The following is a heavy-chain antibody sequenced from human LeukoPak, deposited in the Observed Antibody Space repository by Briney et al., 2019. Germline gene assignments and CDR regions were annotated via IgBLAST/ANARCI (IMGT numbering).Heavy chain of an antibody. D-gene: IGHD3-3*01. CDR1: GYTFTSYD. Sequence: ASVKVSCKASGYTFTSYDINWVRQAPGQGLEWMGLMNPNSGDTGYAQKFQGRVTMTRNTSISTAYMELSSLRAEDTAVYYCARDRGEYYDFWSGSSFIQAFDYWGQGTLVTVSS. J-gene: IGHJ4*02. V-gene: IGHV1-8*01. CDR2: MNPNSGDT. CDR3: ARDRGEYYDFWSGSSFIQAFDY.